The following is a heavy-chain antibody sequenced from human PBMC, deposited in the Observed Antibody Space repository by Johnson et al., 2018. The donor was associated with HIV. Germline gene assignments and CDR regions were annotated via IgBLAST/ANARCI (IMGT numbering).Heavy chain of an antibody. CDR3: APLGDAFDI. CDR1: GFTFSSYA. CDR2: IKCDGSEK. J-gene: IGHJ3*02. V-gene: IGHV3-30*04. D-gene: IGHD7-27*01. Sequence: QMQLVESGGGVVQPGRSLRLSCAASGFTFSSYAMHWVRQAPGKGLEWVADIKCDGSEKYYVDSVKGRFTISRDNSKNTLYLQMNSLRAEDTAVYYCAPLGDAFDIWGQGTMVTVSS.